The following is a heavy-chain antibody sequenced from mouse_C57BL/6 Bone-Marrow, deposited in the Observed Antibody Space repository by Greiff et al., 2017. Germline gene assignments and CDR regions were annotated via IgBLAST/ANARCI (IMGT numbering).Heavy chain of an antibody. CDR2: IYPRSGNT. Sequence: QVQLKQSGAELARPGASVKLSCKASGYTFTSYGISWVKQRTGQGLEWIGEIYPRSGNTYYNGKFKGKGTLTADKSSSTADMALRSLTSEDSAVYFCARWKNWDRFAYWGQGRLVTVSA. CDR1: GYTFTSYG. J-gene: IGHJ3*01. D-gene: IGHD4-1*01. V-gene: IGHV1-81*01. CDR3: ARWKNWDRFAY.